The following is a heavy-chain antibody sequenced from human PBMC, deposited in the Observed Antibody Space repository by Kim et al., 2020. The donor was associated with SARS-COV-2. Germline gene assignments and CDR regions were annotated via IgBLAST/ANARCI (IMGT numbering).Heavy chain of an antibody. V-gene: IGHV3-33*01. Sequence: GGSLRLSCAASGFTFSSYGMHWVRQAPCKGLEWVAVIWYDGSNKYYADSVKGRFTISRENSKNTLYLQMNSLRVEDTAEYYRARDKGKSNSPQNNYGMD. J-gene: IGHJ6*01. D-gene: IGHD4-4*01. CDR2: IWYDGSNK. CDR1: GFTFSSYG. CDR3: ARDKGKSNSPQNNYGMD.